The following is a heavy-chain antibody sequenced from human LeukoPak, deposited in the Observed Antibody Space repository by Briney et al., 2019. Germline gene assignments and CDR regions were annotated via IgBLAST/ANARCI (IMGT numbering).Heavy chain of an antibody. D-gene: IGHD6-25*01. V-gene: IGHV1-8*01. CDR1: GYTFTSYD. Sequence: GASVKVSCKASGYTFTSYDINWVRQATGQGLEWMGWMNPNSGNTGYAQKFQGRVTMTRDTSTSTVYMELSSLRSEDTAVYYCARESAQHDAFDIWGQGTMVTVSS. CDR2: MNPNSGNT. CDR3: ARESAQHDAFDI. J-gene: IGHJ3*02.